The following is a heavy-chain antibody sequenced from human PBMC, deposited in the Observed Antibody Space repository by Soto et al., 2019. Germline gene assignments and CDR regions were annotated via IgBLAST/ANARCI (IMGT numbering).Heavy chain of an antibody. CDR3: ARDLAEAGRKGLDY. Sequence: PSETLSLTCAVSGGSISSGNWWTWVRQPPGKGLEWIGEIYRTGTTSYNPSLNSRVTISVDKSNNQFSLKLRSVTAADTAVYYCARDLAEAGRKGLDYWGQGTLVTVSS. D-gene: IGHD6-19*01. J-gene: IGHJ4*02. V-gene: IGHV4-4*02. CDR1: GGSISSGNW. CDR2: IYRTGTT.